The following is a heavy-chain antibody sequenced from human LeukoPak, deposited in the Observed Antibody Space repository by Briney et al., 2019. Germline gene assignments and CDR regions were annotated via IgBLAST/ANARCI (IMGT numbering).Heavy chain of an antibody. CDR2: IIPIFGTA. Sequence: GASVKVSCKASGYTFTSYGISWVRQAPGQGLEWMGGIIPIFGTANYAQKFQGRVTITADESTSTAYMELSSLRSEDTAVYYCARADIVHRPQYGMDVWGQGTTVTVSS. J-gene: IGHJ6*02. CDR3: ARADIVHRPQYGMDV. D-gene: IGHD2-8*01. V-gene: IGHV1-69*13. CDR1: GYTFTSYG.